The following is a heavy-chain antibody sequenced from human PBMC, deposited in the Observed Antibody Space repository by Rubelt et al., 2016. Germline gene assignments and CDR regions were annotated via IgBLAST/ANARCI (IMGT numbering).Heavy chain of an antibody. V-gene: IGHV4-34*01. CDR2: INHSGST. Sequence: EWIGEINHSGSTNYNPSLKSRVTISVDTSKNQFSLKLSSVTAADTAVYYCARIAYSSIWYYFDYWGQGTLVTVSS. J-gene: IGHJ4*02. D-gene: IGHD6-13*01. CDR3: ARIAYSSIWYYFDY.